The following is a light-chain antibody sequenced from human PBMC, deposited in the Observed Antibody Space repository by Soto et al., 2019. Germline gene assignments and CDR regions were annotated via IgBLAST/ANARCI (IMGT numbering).Light chain of an antibody. J-gene: IGKJ1*01. Sequence: IQMTQYPSTLSASVGDRVTITCRASQSFTSWLAWYQQKPGKAPKLLIYDASDLESGVPSRFSGSGFGTEFTLTISSLQPDDFATYYCQQYNNYSWTFGQGTKVDIK. CDR2: DAS. CDR3: QQYNNYSWT. CDR1: QSFTSW. V-gene: IGKV1-5*01.